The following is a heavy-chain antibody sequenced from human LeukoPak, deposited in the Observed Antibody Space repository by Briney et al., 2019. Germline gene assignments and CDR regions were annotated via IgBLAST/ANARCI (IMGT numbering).Heavy chain of an antibody. D-gene: IGHD3-22*01. CDR3: AKAYYDSSGYSYYFDY. J-gene: IGHJ4*02. V-gene: IGHV3-21*01. Sequence: GGSLRLSCAASGFPFSAYSMNWVRQAPGKGLEWVSSISGSSSYMFYADSVKGRFTISRDNAKNSLYLQMNSLRAEDTAVYYCAKAYYDSSGYSYYFDYWGQGTLVTVPS. CDR1: GFPFSAYS. CDR2: ISGSSSYM.